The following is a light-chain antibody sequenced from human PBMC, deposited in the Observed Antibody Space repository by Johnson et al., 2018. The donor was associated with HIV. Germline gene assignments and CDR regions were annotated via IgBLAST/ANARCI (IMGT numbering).Light chain of an antibody. CDR2: ENN. J-gene: IGLJ1*01. V-gene: IGLV1-51*02. CDR1: SSNIGNNY. CDR3: GTWDGSLTPGGV. Sequence: QSLLTQPPSVSAAPGQKVTISCSGSSSNIGNNYVSWYQQLPGTAPKLLIYENNKRPSGIPDRFSGSKSGTSATLRIPGLQPGDEADYYCGTWDGSLTPGGVMGTGTKVTVL.